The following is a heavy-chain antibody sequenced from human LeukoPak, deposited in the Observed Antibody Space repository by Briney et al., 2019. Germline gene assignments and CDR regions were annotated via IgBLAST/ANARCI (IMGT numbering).Heavy chain of an antibody. CDR1: GGSISNYY. CDR3: ARAEGYFDY. Sequence: SETLFLTCTVSGGSISNYYWSWIRQPPGKELEWIGYIYYSGSTNYNPSLKSRVTISVDTSKNQFSLKLSSVTAADTAVYYCARAEGYFDYWGQGTLVTVSS. V-gene: IGHV4-59*01. J-gene: IGHJ4*02. CDR2: IYYSGST.